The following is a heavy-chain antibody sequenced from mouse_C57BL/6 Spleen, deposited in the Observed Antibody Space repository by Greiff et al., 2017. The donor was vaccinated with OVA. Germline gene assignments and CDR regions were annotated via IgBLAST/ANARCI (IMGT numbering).Heavy chain of an antibody. CDR2: ISYDGSN. CDR1: GYSITSGYY. Sequence: EVKLVESGPGLVKPSQSLSLTCSVTGYSITSGYYWNWIRQFPGNKLEWMGYISYDGSNNYNPSLKNRISITRDTSKNQFFLKLNSVTTEDTATYYCGGGNYDWYVDVWGTGTTVTVSS. V-gene: IGHV3-6*01. D-gene: IGHD2-1*01. CDR3: GGGNYDWYVDV. J-gene: IGHJ1*03.